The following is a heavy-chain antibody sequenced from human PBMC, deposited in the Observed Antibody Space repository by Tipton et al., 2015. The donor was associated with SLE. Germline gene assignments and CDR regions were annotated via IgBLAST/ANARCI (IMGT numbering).Heavy chain of an antibody. CDR2: IYYSGST. D-gene: IGHD6-13*01. V-gene: IGHV4-39*07. J-gene: IGHJ3*02. CDR1: GGSISSSSYY. CDR3: ARPIAAAGPDDAFDI. Sequence: LRLSCTVSGGSISSSSYYWGWIRQPPGKGLEWIGSIYYSGSTYYNPSLKSRVTISVDTSKNQFSLKLSSVTAADTAVYYCARPIAAAGPDDAFDIWGQGTMVTVSS.